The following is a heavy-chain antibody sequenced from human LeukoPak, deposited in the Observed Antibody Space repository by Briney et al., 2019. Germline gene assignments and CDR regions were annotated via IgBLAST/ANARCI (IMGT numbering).Heavy chain of an antibody. V-gene: IGHV3-48*01. CDR3: ARDDSGWCFY. D-gene: IGHD6-19*01. CDR1: GFTFSSYS. J-gene: IGHJ4*02. CDR2: ISSSSSTI. Sequence: GGSLRLSCAASGFTFSSYSMNWVRQAPGKGLEWVSYISSSSSTIYYADSVKGRFTISRDNAKNSLYLQMNSLRAEDTAVYYCARDDSGWCFYWGQGTLVTVSS.